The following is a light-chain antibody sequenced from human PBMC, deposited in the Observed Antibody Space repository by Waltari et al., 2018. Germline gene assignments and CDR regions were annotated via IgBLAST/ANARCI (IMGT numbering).Light chain of an antibody. V-gene: IGKV3-20*01. J-gene: IGKJ2*01. CDR3: QQFGTSYT. CDR1: QNIANNY. CDR2: GAS. Sequence: EIVLTQSPGTLSLSPGERATLSCRASQNIANNYLAWYQQKPGQAPRLLIYGASSRVTGTPDRFSGSGSGTDFTLTISRLEPEDFAVYYCQQFGTSYTFGQGTKLDIK.